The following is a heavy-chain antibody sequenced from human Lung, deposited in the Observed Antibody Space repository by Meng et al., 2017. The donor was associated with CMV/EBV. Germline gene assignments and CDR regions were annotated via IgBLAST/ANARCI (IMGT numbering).Heavy chain of an antibody. CDR2: INPSDDT. CDR1: GYTITDYY. D-gene: IGHD6-19*01. V-gene: IGHV1-2*02. CDR3: ARSSGWSRFDH. J-gene: IGHJ4*02. Sequence: QVQLVQAGAAVKKPGASAKVSCKASGYTITDYYIHWVRQAPGQWLEWMGWINPSDDTNYAQNFQGRVTMTRDMSINTVYMELSRLTSDDTAVYYCARSSGWSRFDHWGQGPLVTVSS.